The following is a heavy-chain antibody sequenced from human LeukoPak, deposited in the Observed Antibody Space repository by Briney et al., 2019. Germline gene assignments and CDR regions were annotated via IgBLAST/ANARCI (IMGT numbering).Heavy chain of an antibody. Sequence: GGSLRLSCAASEFTFNIYWMTWVRQAPGKGLEWVANIKPDGSEKYYLDSVKGRFTISRDNAKNSLCLQMNSLRADDTAVYYCASGYSSSWATFDYWGQGTLVTVSS. CDR1: EFTFNIYW. V-gene: IGHV3-7*01. D-gene: IGHD6-13*01. CDR3: ASGYSSSWATFDY. J-gene: IGHJ4*02. CDR2: IKPDGSEK.